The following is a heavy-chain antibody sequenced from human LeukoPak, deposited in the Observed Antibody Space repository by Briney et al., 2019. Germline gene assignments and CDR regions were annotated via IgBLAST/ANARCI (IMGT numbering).Heavy chain of an antibody. CDR2: TYYRSKWYN. V-gene: IGHV6-1*01. CDR1: GDSVPSNSAA. Sequence: SQTLSLTCAISGDSVPSNSAAWNWIRQSPSRGLEWLGRTYYRSKWYNDYAVSVKSRITINPDTSKNQFSLQLNSVTPEDTAVYYCARGDCSGGSCYSRYFQHWGQGTLVTVSS. CDR3: ARGDCSGGSCYSRYFQH. J-gene: IGHJ1*01. D-gene: IGHD2-15*01.